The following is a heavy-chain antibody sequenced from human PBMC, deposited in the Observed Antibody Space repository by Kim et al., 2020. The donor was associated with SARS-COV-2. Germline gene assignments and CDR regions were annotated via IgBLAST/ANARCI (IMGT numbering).Heavy chain of an antibody. J-gene: IGHJ6*02. CDR2: ISAYNGNT. CDR3: ARRGHIVVVPAAIDYYYGMDV. D-gene: IGHD2-2*01. CDR1: GYTFTSYG. V-gene: IGHV1-18*01. Sequence: ASVKVSCKASGYTFTSYGISWVRQAPGQGLEWMGWISAYNGNTNYAQKLQGRVTMTTDTSTSTEYMELRSLRSDDTAVYYCARRGHIVVVPAAIDYYYGMDVWGQGTTVTVSS.